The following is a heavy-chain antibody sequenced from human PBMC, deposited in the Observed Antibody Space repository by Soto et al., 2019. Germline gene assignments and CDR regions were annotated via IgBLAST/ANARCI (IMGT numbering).Heavy chain of an antibody. CDR2: INYRGTS. CDR1: GGSISMSDYY. D-gene: IGHD6-19*01. J-gene: IGHJ4*02. Sequence: QLQLQESGPGLVKPSETLSLTCSVSGGSISMSDYYWGWIRQPPVEGLEWLGNINYRGTSYHNPSLKSRVTISVDTSKDQFSLKLSSVTAADTALYYCVDMRGQWKPRNWGQGTLVTVSS. CDR3: VDMRGQWKPRN. V-gene: IGHV4-39*01.